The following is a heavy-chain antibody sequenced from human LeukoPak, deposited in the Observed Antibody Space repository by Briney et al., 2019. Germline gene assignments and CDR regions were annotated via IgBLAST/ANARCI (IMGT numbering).Heavy chain of an antibody. V-gene: IGHV4-34*01. J-gene: IGHJ4*02. CDR1: GGSLSDTY. D-gene: IGHD3-22*01. Sequence: SETLSLTCTVFGGSLSDTYWSWIRQPPGKGLEWIGEIYHSGSTNYNPSLKSRVTISVDKSKNQFSLKLSSVTAADTAVYYCARGLNYYEQLFDYWGQGTLVTVSS. CDR3: ARGLNYYEQLFDY. CDR2: IYHSGST.